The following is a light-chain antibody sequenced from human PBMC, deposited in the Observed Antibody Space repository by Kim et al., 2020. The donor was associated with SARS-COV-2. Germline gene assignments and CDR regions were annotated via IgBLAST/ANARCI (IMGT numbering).Light chain of an antibody. V-gene: IGLV1-51*01. CDR1: ASNIGTNP. CDR2: DTK. Sequence: GQKVTVSCSGSASNIGTNPFSWYRHLPGTAPRILIYDTKKRPSGISDRFSASKSGSSATLDITGLQTEDEADFYCATWDTPLATLLFGGGTKVTVL. CDR3: ATWDTPLATLL. J-gene: IGLJ2*01.